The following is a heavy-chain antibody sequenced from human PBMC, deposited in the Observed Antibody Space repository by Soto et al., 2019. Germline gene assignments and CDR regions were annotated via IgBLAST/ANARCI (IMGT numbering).Heavy chain of an antibody. V-gene: IGHV4-30-4*01. Sequence: PSESMSLTSTVSSGSLNTCDYDWAWIRQPRVKGLECIGFIYYSGTSYYNPSLKSRVSLSIDTSKNHFSLRLTSVTAADTAVYYCARGVDFEGFSPYGMDVWGQGTTVTVSS. CDR3: ARGVDFEGFSPYGMDV. CDR2: IYYSGTS. D-gene: IGHD3-3*01. J-gene: IGHJ6*02. CDR1: SGSLNTCDYD.